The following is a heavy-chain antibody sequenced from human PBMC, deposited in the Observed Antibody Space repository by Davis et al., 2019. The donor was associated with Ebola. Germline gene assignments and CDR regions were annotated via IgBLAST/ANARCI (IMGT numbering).Heavy chain of an antibody. CDR2: IKQDGSEK. D-gene: IGHD4-23*01. Sequence: PGGSLRLSCAASGFAFSDYSMSWVRQAPGKGPEWVANIKQDGSEKQYVDSVKGRFTISRDNAKSSVYLQMNSLRDEDTAVYYCARDSTTVVSQKQFDYWGQGTLVTVSS. CDR3: ARDSTTVVSQKQFDY. V-gene: IGHV3-7*01. CDR1: GFAFSDYS. J-gene: IGHJ4*02.